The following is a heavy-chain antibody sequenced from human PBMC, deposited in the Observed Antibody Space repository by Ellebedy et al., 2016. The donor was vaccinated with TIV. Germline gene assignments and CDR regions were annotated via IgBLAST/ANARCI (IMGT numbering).Heavy chain of an antibody. D-gene: IGHD2-8*02. J-gene: IGHJ4*02. CDR2: INTGNGDT. Sequence: AASVKVSCKATGYTFTNYGMHWVRQAPGQRLEWMGWINTGNGDTRYSQRLQGRVTITRETAANTAYMELSSLKSDDTAVYYCVRGVASSGAPCWGQGTQVTVSS. V-gene: IGHV1-3*04. CDR3: VRGVASSGAPC. CDR1: GYTFTNYG.